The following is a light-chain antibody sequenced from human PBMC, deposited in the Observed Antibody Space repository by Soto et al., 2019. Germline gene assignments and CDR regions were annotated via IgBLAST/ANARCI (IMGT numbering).Light chain of an antibody. V-gene: IGKV3-11*01. CDR1: QSVSSY. Sequence: EIVLTQSPATLSLSPGERATLSCRASQSVSSYLAWYQQKPGQAPRLIIYDASNRATGIPARFSGSGSGTYFSLTISSRETEDFAVYYCQQRSNLFSIPFGQGTRLEIK. J-gene: IGKJ5*01. CDR2: DAS. CDR3: QQRSNLFSIP.